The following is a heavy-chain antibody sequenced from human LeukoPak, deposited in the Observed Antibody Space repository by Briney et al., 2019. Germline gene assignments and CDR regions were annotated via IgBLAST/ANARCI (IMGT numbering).Heavy chain of an antibody. Sequence: GGSLRLSCAASGFTFSSYGMHWIRQAPGKGLEWVAVISYDGSNKYYADSVKGRFTISRDNSKNTLYLQMNSLRAEDTAVYYCAKGYSGYDWSLVDYWGQGTLVTVSS. J-gene: IGHJ4*02. D-gene: IGHD5-12*01. CDR2: ISYDGSNK. V-gene: IGHV3-30*18. CDR3: AKGYSGYDWSLVDY. CDR1: GFTFSSYG.